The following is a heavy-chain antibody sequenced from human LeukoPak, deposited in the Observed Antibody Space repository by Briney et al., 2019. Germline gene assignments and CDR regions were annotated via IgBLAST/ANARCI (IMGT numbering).Heavy chain of an antibody. J-gene: IGHJ5*02. Sequence: GGSLRLSCAASGFTFSSYGMHWVRQAPGKGLEWVAFIRYDGSNKYYADSVKGRFTISRDNSKNTLYLQMNSLRAGDTAVYYCAGDKDFWSGYLNWFDPWGQGTLVTVSS. CDR2: IRYDGSNK. V-gene: IGHV3-30*02. D-gene: IGHD3-3*01. CDR1: GFTFSSYG. CDR3: AGDKDFWSGYLNWFDP.